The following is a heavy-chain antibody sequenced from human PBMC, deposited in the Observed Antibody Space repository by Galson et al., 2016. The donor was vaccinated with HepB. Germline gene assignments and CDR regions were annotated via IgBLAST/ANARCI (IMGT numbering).Heavy chain of an antibody. D-gene: IGHD6-13*01. CDR1: GGSISSRSYY. CDR2: IYYSGST. J-gene: IGHJ4*02. CDR3: ARAQVGEIAAAGTWFDY. Sequence: SETLSLTCTVSGGSISSRSYYWGWIRQPPGKGLEWIGSIYYSGSTYYNPSLKSRVTISVDTSKNQFSLKLSSVTAPDTAVYYCARAQVGEIAAAGTWFDYWGQGTRVTVSS. V-gene: IGHV4-39*01.